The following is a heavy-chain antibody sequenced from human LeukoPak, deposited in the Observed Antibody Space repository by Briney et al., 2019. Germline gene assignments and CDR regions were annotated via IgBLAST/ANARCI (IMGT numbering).Heavy chain of an antibody. Sequence: GGSLRLSCAASGFTFRSYTMNWVRQAPGKGPEWVSTISHNGDNTYYADSVKGLFTISRDNSKNTLYLQMNSLRAEDTAIYYCVKDRQHGCWGQGALVTVSS. CDR1: GFTFRSYT. CDR2: ISHNGDNT. CDR3: VKDRQHGC. V-gene: IGHV3-23*01. D-gene: IGHD1-1*01. J-gene: IGHJ4*02.